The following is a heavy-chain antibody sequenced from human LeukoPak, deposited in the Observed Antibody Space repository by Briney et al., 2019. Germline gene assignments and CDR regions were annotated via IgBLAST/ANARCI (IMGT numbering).Heavy chain of an antibody. CDR2: IKQDGSEK. CDR1: GFTFSNYG. Sequence: GGSLRLSCAASGFTFSNYGMHWVRQAPGKGLEWVANIKQDGSEKYYVDSVKGRFTISRDNAKNSLYLQMNSLRAEDTAVYYCARDPGTDGSSWYVLDNWGQGTLVTVSA. CDR3: ARDPGTDGSSWYVLDN. V-gene: IGHV3-7*01. J-gene: IGHJ4*02. D-gene: IGHD6-13*01.